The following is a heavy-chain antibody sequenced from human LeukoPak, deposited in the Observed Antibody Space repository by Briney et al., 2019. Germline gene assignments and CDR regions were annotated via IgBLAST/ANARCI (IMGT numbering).Heavy chain of an antibody. CDR2: ISAYNGNT. CDR3: ARDLHTAPWY. CDR1: GYTFTSYG. D-gene: IGHD5-18*01. Sequence: ASVKASCTTSGYTFTSYGISWVRQATGQGLEWMGWISAYNGNTNYAQKLQGRVTMTTDTSTSTAYMELRSLRSDDTAVYYCARDLHTAPWYWGQGTLVTVSS. V-gene: IGHV1-18*01. J-gene: IGHJ4*02.